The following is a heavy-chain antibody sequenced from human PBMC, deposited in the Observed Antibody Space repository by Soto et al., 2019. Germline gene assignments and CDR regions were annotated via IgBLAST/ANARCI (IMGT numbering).Heavy chain of an antibody. CDR2: INSDGSST. V-gene: IGHV3-74*01. CDR1: GFTFSSYW. J-gene: IGHJ6*02. Sequence: GGSLRLSCAASGFTFSSYWMHWVRQAPGKGLVWVSRINSDGSSTSYADSVKGRFTISRDNAKNTLYLQMNSLRAEDTAVYYCARAVVGYCTNGVCYSYGMDVWGQGTTVTVSS. CDR3: ARAVVGYCTNGVCYSYGMDV. D-gene: IGHD2-8*01.